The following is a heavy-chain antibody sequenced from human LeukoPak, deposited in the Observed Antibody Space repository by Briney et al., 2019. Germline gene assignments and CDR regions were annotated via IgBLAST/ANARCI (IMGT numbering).Heavy chain of an antibody. Sequence: GGSLRLSCAASGFTFSSYGMHWVRQAPGKGLEWVAFIRYDRSNKNYAASVKGRFTISRDNYNNTLYLQMNSRRAEDTAVYYCAKVRDGFFDYWGQGTLVTVSS. D-gene: IGHD5-24*01. V-gene: IGHV3-30*02. J-gene: IGHJ4*02. CDR1: GFTFSSYG. CDR3: AKVRDGFFDY. CDR2: IRYDRSNK.